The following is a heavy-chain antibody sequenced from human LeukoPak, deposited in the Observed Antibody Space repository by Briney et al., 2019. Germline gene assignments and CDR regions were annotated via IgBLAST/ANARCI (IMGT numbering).Heavy chain of an antibody. CDR2: IIPIFGTA. CDR3: ARVLYRCSSTSCYVMMGEAFDP. D-gene: IGHD2-2*01. CDR1: GGTFSSYA. J-gene: IGHJ5*02. V-gene: IGHV1-69*13. Sequence: SVKVSCKASGGTFSSYAISWVRQAPGQGLEWMGGIIPIFGTANYAQKFQGRVTITADESTNTAYMELSSLRSEDTAVYYCARVLYRCSSTSCYVMMGEAFDPWGQGTLVTVSS.